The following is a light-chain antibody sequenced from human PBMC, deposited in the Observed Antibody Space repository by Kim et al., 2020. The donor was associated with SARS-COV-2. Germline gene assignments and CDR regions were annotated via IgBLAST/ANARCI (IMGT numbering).Light chain of an antibody. CDR3: QQFGSSPPWT. J-gene: IGKJ1*01. CDR1: QSVSSRY. Sequence: PGERATLSCRDSQSVSSRYLTWYQQKPGQPPRLLIYAASRRATGIPDRFSGSGSGTDFTLTISRLEPEDFAVYYCQQFGSSPPWTFGQGTKVDI. V-gene: IGKV3-20*01. CDR2: AAS.